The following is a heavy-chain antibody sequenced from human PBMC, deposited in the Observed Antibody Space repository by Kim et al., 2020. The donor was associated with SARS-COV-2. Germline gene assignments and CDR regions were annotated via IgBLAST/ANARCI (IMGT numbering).Heavy chain of an antibody. D-gene: IGHD2-21*02. CDR1: GGSFSGYY. CDR2: INHSGST. J-gene: IGHJ4*02. CDR3: ASLKLAYCGGDCYSGPFDY. Sequence: SETLSLTCAVYGGSFSGYYWSWIRQPPGKGLEWIGEINHSGSTNYNPSLKSRVTISVDTSKNQFSLKRSSVTAADTAVYYCASLKLAYCGGDCYSGPFDYWGQGTLVTVSS. V-gene: IGHV4-34*01.